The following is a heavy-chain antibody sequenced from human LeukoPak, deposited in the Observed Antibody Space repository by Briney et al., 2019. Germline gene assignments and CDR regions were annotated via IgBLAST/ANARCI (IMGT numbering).Heavy chain of an antibody. CDR3: ARERKSSTSMDY. CDR2: INTDGSTI. CDR1: GFTFSSYW. J-gene: IGHJ4*02. V-gene: IGHV3-74*01. Sequence: GGSLRLSCAPSGFTFSSYWMHWVRQAPGKGLVWVSRINTDGSTITYADSVKGRFTISRDNAKNTLYLQMNSLRAEDTTVYFCARERKSSTSMDYWGQGTLVTVSS. D-gene: IGHD2-2*01.